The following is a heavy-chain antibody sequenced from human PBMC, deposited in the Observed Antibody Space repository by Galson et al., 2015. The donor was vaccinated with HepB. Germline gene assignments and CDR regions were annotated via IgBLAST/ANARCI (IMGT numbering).Heavy chain of an antibody. CDR2: IIPIFGTA. CDR3: ARVGYSSSWYDYYYGMDV. D-gene: IGHD6-13*01. J-gene: IGHJ6*02. Sequence: SVKVSCKASGGTFSSYAISWVRQAPGQGLEWMGGIIPIFGTANYAQKFQGRVTITADKSTSTVYMELSSLRSEDTAVYYCARVGYSSSWYDYYYGMDVWGQGTTVTVSS. CDR1: GGTFSSYA. V-gene: IGHV1-69*06.